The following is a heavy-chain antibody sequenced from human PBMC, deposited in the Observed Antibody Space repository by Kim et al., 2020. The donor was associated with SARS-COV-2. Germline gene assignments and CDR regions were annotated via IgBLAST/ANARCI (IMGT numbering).Heavy chain of an antibody. V-gene: IGHV3-48*03. CDR3: ASLTAVTTSDF. J-gene: IGHJ4*02. Sequence: ISDAVSWKGRFTISRDNAKNSLYLQMTSLRAEDTAVYYCASLTAVTTSDFWGQGTLVTVSS. CDR2: I. D-gene: IGHD4-17*01.